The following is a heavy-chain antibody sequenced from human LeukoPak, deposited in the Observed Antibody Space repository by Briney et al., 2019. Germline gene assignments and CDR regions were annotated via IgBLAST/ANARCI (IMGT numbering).Heavy chain of an antibody. V-gene: IGHV4-39*01. CDR3: ARATYSGSYGYWFDP. D-gene: IGHD1-26*01. CDR1: GGSISSSSYY. J-gene: IGHJ5*02. CDR2: IYYSGST. Sequence: SETLSLTCTVSGGSISSSSYYWGWIRQPPGKGLEWIGSIYYSGSTYYNPSLKSRVTISVDTSKNQFSLKLSSVTAADTAVYYCARATYSGSYGYWFDPWGQGTLVTVSS.